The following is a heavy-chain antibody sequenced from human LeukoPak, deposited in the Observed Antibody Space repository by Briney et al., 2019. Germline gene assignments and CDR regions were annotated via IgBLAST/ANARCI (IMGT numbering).Heavy chain of an antibody. CDR2: IVPIFGTN. CDR1: GGTISSYA. D-gene: IGHD5-12*01. CDR3: ARYPGHSGGQN. V-gene: IGHV1-69*13. Sequence: SVKVSCKASGGTISSYAISCLRQPTRQELEWMGGIVPIFGTNKNAQKFQGRVTVTADESTSTAYMELSSLRSEDTAFYNCARYPGHSGGQNWGQGTLVTVSS. J-gene: IGHJ4*02.